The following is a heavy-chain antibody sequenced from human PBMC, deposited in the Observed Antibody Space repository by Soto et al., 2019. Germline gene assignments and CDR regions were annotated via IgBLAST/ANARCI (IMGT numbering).Heavy chain of an antibody. CDR2: ISYDGSNK. Sequence: PVGSLRLSCAASGFTFSSYGMHWVRQAPGKGLEWVAVISYDGSNKYYADSVKGRFTISRDNSKNTLYLQMNSLRAEDTAVYYCAKVGRWLQLVYWGQGTLVTVSS. D-gene: IGHD5-12*01. V-gene: IGHV3-30*18. J-gene: IGHJ4*02. CDR3: AKVGRWLQLVY. CDR1: GFTFSSYG.